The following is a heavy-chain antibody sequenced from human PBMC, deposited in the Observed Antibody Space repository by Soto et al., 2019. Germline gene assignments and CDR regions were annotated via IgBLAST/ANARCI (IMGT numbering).Heavy chain of an antibody. CDR1: GFTFSNYE. J-gene: IGHJ5*02. Sequence: HPGGSLRLSCAASGFTFSNYEMNWVRQAPGKGLEWVSYISSTSSVKYYADSVKGRFTISRDNAKKSLYLQMKNLRPEDTAVYYCAGDQGGTYQNCFDPWGQGALVTVS. CDR2: ISSTSSVK. D-gene: IGHD1-26*01. V-gene: IGHV3-48*03. CDR3: AGDQGGTYQNCFDP.